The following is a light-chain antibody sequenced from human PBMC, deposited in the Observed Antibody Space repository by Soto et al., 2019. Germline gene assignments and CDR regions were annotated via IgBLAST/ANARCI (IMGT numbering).Light chain of an antibody. CDR1: QSISSY. CDR2: SAS. J-gene: IGKJ4*01. V-gene: IGKV1-39*01. CDR3: PQSDSTPIT. Sequence: DIQMTQSPSSLSASVGDRVTITCRASQSISSYLNWYQQKPGKAPKLLIYSASSLQSGVPSRLSGSGSGTDFTLTISSLQPEDFATYSCPQSDSTPITFGGGTKVEIK.